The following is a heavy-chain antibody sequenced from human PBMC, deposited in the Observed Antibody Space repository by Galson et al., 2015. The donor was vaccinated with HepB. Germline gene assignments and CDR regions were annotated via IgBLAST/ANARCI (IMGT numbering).Heavy chain of an antibody. Sequence: SVKVSCKASGYTFTGYYIHWVRQAPGQGLEWLGWIKPNSGGTIYAQKFQGRVTMTRDTSISTAYMELSRLRSDDTAVYYCAREGHGRDFDYCGQVTLVTASS. D-gene: IGHD5-24*01. J-gene: IGHJ4*02. V-gene: IGHV1-2*02. CDR1: GYTFTGYY. CDR2: IKPNSGGT. CDR3: AREGHGRDFDY.